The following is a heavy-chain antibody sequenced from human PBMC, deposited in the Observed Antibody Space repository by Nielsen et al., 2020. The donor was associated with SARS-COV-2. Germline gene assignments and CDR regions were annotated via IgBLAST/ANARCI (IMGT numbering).Heavy chain of an antibody. D-gene: IGHD6-19*01. CDR3: ALLAVAGRVSYYGMDV. CDR1: GFTFNNFA. CDR2: ISGSDDST. J-gene: IGHJ6*02. Sequence: LSLTCAASGFTFNNFAMSWVRQAPGKGLEWVSTISGSDDSTYYADSVKGRFTISRDDSKNTLYLQMNSLRAEDTAVYYCALLAVAGRVSYYGMDVWGQGTTVTVSS. V-gene: IGHV3-23*01.